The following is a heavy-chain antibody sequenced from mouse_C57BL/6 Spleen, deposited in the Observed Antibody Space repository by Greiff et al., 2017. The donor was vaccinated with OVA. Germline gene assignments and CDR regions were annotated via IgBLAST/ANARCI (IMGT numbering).Heavy chain of an antibody. Sequence: QVQLQQSGAELVRPGTSVKVSCKASGYAFTNYLIEWVKQRPGQGLEWIGVINPGSGGTNYNEKFKGKATLTADKSSSNAYMQLSSLTSEDSAVYFCARRGDYYGSSWFAYWGQGTLVTVSA. CDR3: ARRGDYYGSSWFAY. D-gene: IGHD1-1*01. V-gene: IGHV1-54*01. J-gene: IGHJ3*01. CDR2: INPGSGGT. CDR1: GYAFTNYL.